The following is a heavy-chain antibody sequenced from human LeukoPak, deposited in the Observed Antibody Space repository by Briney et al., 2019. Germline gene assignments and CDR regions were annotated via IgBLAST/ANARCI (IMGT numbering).Heavy chain of an antibody. CDR3: AKGHTTMVRGVIDY. J-gene: IGHJ4*02. Sequence: GGSLRLSCAASGFTVSSNYMSWVRQAPGKGLEWVSVIYSGGSTYYADSVKGRFTISRDNSKNTLYLQMNSLRAEDTAVYYCAKGHTTMVRGVIDYWGQGTLVTVSS. CDR2: IYSGGST. CDR1: GFTVSSNY. V-gene: IGHV3-53*01. D-gene: IGHD3-10*01.